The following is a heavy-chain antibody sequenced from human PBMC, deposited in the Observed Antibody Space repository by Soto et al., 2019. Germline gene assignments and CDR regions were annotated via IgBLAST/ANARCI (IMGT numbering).Heavy chain of an antibody. J-gene: IGHJ6*02. D-gene: IGHD2-2*01. CDR3: ARYCSSTSCYDNYSYGMDV. CDR2: ISSSSSYT. CDR1: GFTFSSYS. Sequence: GGSLRLSCAASGFTFSSYSMNWVRQAPGKGLEWVSSISSSSSYTYYADSVKGRFTISRDNAKNSLYLQMNSLRAEDTAVYYCARYCSSTSCYDNYSYGMDVWGQGTTVTVSS. V-gene: IGHV3-21*01.